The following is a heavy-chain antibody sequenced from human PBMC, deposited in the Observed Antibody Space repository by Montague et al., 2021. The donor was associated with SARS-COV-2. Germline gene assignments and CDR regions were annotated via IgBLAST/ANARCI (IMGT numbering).Heavy chain of an antibody. V-gene: IGHV4-34*01. CDR3: ARGPRITMIVVVITDIWFDP. CDR2: INHSGST. J-gene: IGHJ5*02. D-gene: IGHD3-22*01. Sequence: SETLSLTCAVYGGSVSDYYWSWIRQPPGKGLEWIGEINHSGSTNYNPSLKGRVTTSVDTSKNQFSLKLTSVTAADTAVYYCARGPRITMIVVVITDIWFDPWGQGTLVTASS. CDR1: GGSVSDYY.